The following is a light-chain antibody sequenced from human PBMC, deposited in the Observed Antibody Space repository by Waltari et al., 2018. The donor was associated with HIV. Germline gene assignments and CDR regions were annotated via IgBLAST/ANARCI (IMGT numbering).Light chain of an antibody. CDR2: ENP. CDR1: SSNIGAGFD. J-gene: IGLJ1*01. CDR3: QSFDSSLSGYV. V-gene: IGLV1-40*01. Sequence: QSVLTQPPSVSGAPGQRVTISCTGSSSNIGAGFDVHWYQPLPGTAPKHLIYENPNRPQGVPDRFSGSRSGSSASLAITGLQAEDEADYYCQSFDSSLSGYVFGTGTKVTVL.